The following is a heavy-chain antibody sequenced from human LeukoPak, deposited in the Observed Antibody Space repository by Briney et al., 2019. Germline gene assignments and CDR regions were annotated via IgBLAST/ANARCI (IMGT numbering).Heavy chain of an antibody. CDR1: GFTFISYS. CDR3: ARSQYCTSTSCNKYAFDI. Sequence: GGSLRLSCAASGFTFISYSMNWVRQAPGKGLEWVSSISSSSYIHYADSVKGRFTISRDNAKNSLYLQMNSLRAEDTAVYYCARSQYCTSTSCNKYAFDIWGQGTMVTVSS. J-gene: IGHJ3*02. CDR2: ISSSSYI. V-gene: IGHV3-21*01. D-gene: IGHD2-2*01.